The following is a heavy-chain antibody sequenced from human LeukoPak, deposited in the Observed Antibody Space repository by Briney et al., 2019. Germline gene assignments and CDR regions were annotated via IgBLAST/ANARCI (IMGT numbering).Heavy chain of an antibody. D-gene: IGHD3-10*02. V-gene: IGHV3-23*01. J-gene: IGHJ6*04. Sequence: GGSLRLSCAASGFTFSSYAMSWVRQAPGKGLEWVSAISGSGGSTYYADSVKGRFTISRDNAKNSLYLQMNSLRAGDTAVYYCAELGITMIGGVWGKGTTVTISS. CDR1: GFTFSSYA. CDR2: ISGSGGST. CDR3: AELGITMIGGV.